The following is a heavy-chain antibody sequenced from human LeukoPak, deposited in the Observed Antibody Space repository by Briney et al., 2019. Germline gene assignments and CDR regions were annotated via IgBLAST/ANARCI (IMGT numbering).Heavy chain of an antibody. D-gene: IGHD3-22*01. J-gene: IGHJ5*02. CDR3: ARDSNYYDRDWFDP. CDR2: IWYDGSNK. CDR1: GFTFSSYG. V-gene: IGHV3-33*01. Sequence: GGSLRLPCAASGFTFSSYGMHWVRQAPGKGLEWVAVIWYDGSNKYYADSVKGRFTISRDNSKNTLYLQMNSLRAEDTAVYYCARDSNYYDRDWFDPWGQGTLVTVSS.